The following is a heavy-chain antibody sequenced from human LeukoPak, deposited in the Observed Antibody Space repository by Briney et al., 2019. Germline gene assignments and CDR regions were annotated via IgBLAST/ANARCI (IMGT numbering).Heavy chain of an antibody. CDR3: ASFFQAVAGRYFDY. D-gene: IGHD6-19*01. J-gene: IGHJ4*02. Sequence: SETLSLTCTVSGGSISSHYWSWIRQPPGKGLEWIGYIYYGGSTNYNPSLKSRVTISVDTSKNQFSLKLSSVTAADTAVYYCASFFQAVAGRYFDYWGQGTLVTVSS. V-gene: IGHV4-59*11. CDR2: IYYGGST. CDR1: GGSISSHY.